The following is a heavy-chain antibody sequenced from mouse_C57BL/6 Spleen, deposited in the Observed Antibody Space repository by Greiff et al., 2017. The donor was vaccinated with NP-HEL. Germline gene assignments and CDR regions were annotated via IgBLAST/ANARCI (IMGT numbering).Heavy chain of an antibody. CDR2: IDPEDGAT. J-gene: IGHJ2*01. D-gene: IGHD2-2*01. Sequence: VQLQQSGAELVRPGASVKLSCTASGFNIKDYYMHWVKQRPEQGLEWIGRIDPEDGATEYAPKFQGKATLTAAPSSNPAYLQLSSLTSEDTAVYYCTTSRLRRRSYYFDDWGQGTTLTVSA. CDR1: GFNIKDYY. V-gene: IGHV14-1*01. CDR3: TTSRLRRRSYYFDD.